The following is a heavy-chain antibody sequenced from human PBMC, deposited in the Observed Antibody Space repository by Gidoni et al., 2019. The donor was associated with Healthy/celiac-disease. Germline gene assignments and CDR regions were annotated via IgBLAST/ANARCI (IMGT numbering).Heavy chain of an antibody. Sequence: EVQLLESGGGLVPPGGSLRLSCAAAGFTFSSYAMSWVRQAPGKGLEWVSAISGSGGSTYYADSVKGRFTISRDNSKNTLYLQMNSLRAEDTAVYYCAKDILGDWYFDLWGRGTLVTVSS. J-gene: IGHJ2*01. V-gene: IGHV3-23*01. CDR2: ISGSGGST. D-gene: IGHD2-8*02. CDR1: GFTFSSYA. CDR3: AKDILGDWYFDL.